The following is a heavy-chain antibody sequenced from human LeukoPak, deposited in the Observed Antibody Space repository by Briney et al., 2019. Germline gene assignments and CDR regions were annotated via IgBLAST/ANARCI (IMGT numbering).Heavy chain of an antibody. Sequence: GGSLRLSCAASGFTFSSYGMHWVRQAPGKGLEWVAFIRYDGSNKYYADSVKGRFTISRDNAKNSLYLQMNSLRAEDTAVYYCARDRKLYAGRQGAFDIWGQGTMVTVSS. J-gene: IGHJ3*02. CDR2: IRYDGSNK. CDR3: ARDRKLYAGRQGAFDI. CDR1: GFTFSSYG. D-gene: IGHD1-1*01. V-gene: IGHV3-30*02.